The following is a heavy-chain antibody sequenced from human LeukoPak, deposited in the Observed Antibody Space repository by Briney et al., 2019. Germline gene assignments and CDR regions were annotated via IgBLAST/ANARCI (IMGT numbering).Heavy chain of an antibody. CDR3: AREGIFGVVITYYYYGMDV. CDR2: ISSSSSYI. CDR1: GFTFSSYS. J-gene: IGHJ6*02. V-gene: IGHV3-21*01. D-gene: IGHD3-3*01. Sequence: PGGSLRLSCAAPGFTFSSYSMNWVRQAPGKGLEWVSSISSSSSYIYYADSVKGRFTISRDNAKNSLYLQMNSLRAEDTAVYYCAREGIFGVVITYYYYGMDVWGQGTTVTVSS.